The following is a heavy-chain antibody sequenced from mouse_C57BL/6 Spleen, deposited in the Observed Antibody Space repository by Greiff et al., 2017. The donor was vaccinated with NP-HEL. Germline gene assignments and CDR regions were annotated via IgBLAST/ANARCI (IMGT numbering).Heavy chain of an antibody. Sequence: EVKVEESGGGLVQPGGSMKLSCVASGFTFSNYWMNWVRQSPEKGLEWVAQIRLKSDNYATHYAESVKGRFTISRDDSKSSVYLQMNNLRAEDTGIYYCTEGDGYSFAYWGQGTLVTVSA. CDR3: TEGDGYSFAY. CDR1: GFTFSNYW. J-gene: IGHJ3*01. V-gene: IGHV6-3*01. CDR2: IRLKSDNYAT. D-gene: IGHD2-3*01.